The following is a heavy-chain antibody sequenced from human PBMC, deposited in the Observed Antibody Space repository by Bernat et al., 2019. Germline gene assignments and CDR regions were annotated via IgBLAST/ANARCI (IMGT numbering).Heavy chain of an antibody. CDR1: GFTFSSYS. J-gene: IGHJ4*02. CDR3: ARVGYDFWSGYSRVPYFDY. V-gene: IGHV3-48*01. CDR2: ISSSSSTI. D-gene: IGHD3-3*01. Sequence: EVQLVESGGGLVQPGGSLRLSCAASGFTFSSYSMNWVRQAPGKGLEWVSYISSSSSTIYYADSVKGRFTISRDNAKNSLYLQMNSLRAEDTAVYYCARVGYDFWSGYSRVPYFDYWGQGTLVTASS.